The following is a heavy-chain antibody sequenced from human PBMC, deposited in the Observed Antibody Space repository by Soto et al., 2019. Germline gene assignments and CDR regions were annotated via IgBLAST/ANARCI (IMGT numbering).Heavy chain of an antibody. V-gene: IGHV5-51*01. D-gene: IGHD2-21*01. CDR2: IYPGDSDT. J-gene: IGHJ4*02. CDR3: ARDWDFDY. Sequence: LKITFKGSGYAFTSYWIGWLRQMPGEGLVWLGVIYPGDSDTRYSPSFQGQVTISRDNSKNTLYLQMNSLRAEDTAVYYCARDWDFDYWGQGTLVTVSS. CDR1: GYAFTSYW.